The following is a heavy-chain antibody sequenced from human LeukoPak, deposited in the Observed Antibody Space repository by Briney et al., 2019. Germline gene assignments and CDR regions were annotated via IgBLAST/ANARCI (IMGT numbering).Heavy chain of an antibody. CDR1: GGSISSGGYS. J-gene: IGHJ5*02. Sequence: SQTLSLTCAVSGGSISSGGYSWSWIRQPPGKGLEWIGYIYHSGSTYYNPSLKSRVTISVDRSKNQFSLKLSSVTAADTAVYYCARGGRWLQLGFDPWGQGTLVTVSS. D-gene: IGHD5-12*01. V-gene: IGHV4-30-2*01. CDR3: ARGGRWLQLGFDP. CDR2: IYHSGST.